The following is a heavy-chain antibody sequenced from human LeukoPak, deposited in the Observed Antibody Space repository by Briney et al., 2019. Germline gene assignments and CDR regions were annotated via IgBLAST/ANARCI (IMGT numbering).Heavy chain of an antibody. J-gene: IGHJ6*03. CDR1: GYTFTSYY. CDR2: INPSGGST. CDR3: ARDGSGYDYYYYYYMDV. Sequence: AASVKVSCKASGYTFTSYYMHWVRQAPGQGLEWMGIINPSGGSTSYAQKFQGRVTMTRDMSTSTVYMELSSLRSDDTAVYYCARDGSGYDYYYYYYMDVWGKGTMVTISS. D-gene: IGHD5-12*01. V-gene: IGHV1-46*01.